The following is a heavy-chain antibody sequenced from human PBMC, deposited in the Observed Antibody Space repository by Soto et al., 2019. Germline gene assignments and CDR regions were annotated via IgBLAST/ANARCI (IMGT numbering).Heavy chain of an antibody. CDR3: ARARQSREYYYGSGSPAHNDY. Sequence: QVQLQESGPGLVKPSETLSLTCTVSGGSVSSGSYYWSWIRQPPGKGLEWIGYIYYSGSTNYNPSLKSRVTISVDTSKNQCSLKLSSVTAADTAVYYCARARQSREYYYGSGSPAHNDYWGQGTLVTVSS. V-gene: IGHV4-61*01. CDR1: GGSVSSGSYY. J-gene: IGHJ4*02. D-gene: IGHD3-10*01. CDR2: IYYSGST.